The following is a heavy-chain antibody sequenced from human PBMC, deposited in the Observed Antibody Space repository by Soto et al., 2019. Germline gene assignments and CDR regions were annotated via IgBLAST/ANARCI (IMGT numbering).Heavy chain of an antibody. CDR2: IIPIFGTA. CDR1: GGTFSSYA. Sequence: QVQLVQSGAEVKKPGSSVKVSCKASGGTFSSYAISWVRQAPGQGLEWMGGIIPIFGTANYAQKFQGRVTITADKSTSTAYMELSSLRSEDTAVYYCARAQRWLQSSYYYYGMDVWGQGTTVTVSS. D-gene: IGHD5-12*01. V-gene: IGHV1-69*06. J-gene: IGHJ6*02. CDR3: ARAQRWLQSSYYYYGMDV.